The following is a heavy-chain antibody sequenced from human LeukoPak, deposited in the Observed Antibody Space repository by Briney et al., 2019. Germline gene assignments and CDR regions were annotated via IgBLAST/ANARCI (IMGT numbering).Heavy chain of an antibody. CDR3: ARGIRAAARPRDWYYYMDV. CDR1: GYTFTSYD. CDR2: MNPNSGNT. Sequence: ASVKVSCKASGYTFTSYDINWVRQATGQGLEWMGWMNPNSGNTGYAQKFQGRVTMTRNTSISTAYMELSSLTSGDTAVYFCARGIRAAARPRDWYYYMDVWGKGTTVTVSS. D-gene: IGHD6-6*01. J-gene: IGHJ6*03. V-gene: IGHV1-8*01.